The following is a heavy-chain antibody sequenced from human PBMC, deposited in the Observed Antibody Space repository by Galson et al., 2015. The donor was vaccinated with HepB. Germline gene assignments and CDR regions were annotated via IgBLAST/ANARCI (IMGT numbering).Heavy chain of an antibody. CDR2: ISSSSSTI. J-gene: IGHJ4*02. D-gene: IGHD2-2*01. CDR3: ASMPSQPDY. V-gene: IGHV3-48*04. CDR1: GFTFSSYS. Sequence: SLRLSCAASGFTFSSYSMNWVRQAPGKGLEWVSYISSSSSTIYYADFVKGRFTISRDNAKNSLYLQMNSLRAEDTAVYYCASMPSQPDYWGQGTLVTVSS.